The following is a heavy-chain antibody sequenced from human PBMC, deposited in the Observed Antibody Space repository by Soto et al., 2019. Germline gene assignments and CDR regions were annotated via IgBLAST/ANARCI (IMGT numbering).Heavy chain of an antibody. J-gene: IGHJ4*02. CDR1: GFTFSSHW. Sequence: EVQLVESGGGLVQPGGSLRLSCAASGFTFSSHWMHWVRQAPGKGLVWVSSINSDGSTRTYADSVKGRFTISRDNAKNTLFLQVHRLRADDTALYYCANQISGVVKWGQGTLVTVSS. D-gene: IGHD3-3*01. CDR3: ANQISGVVK. V-gene: IGHV3-74*01. CDR2: INSDGSTR.